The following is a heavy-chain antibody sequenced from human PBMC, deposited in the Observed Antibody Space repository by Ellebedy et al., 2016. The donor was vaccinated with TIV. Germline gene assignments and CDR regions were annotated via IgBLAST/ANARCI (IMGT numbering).Heavy chain of an antibody. CDR3: AREVGTN. J-gene: IGHJ4*02. Sequence: AASVKVSCKASGYTFTGYYIHWVRQAPGQGLEWMGWINPNSGGTNYAQRFQGRVTMTRDTSISTAYMNLSRLRSDDTAVYYCAREVGTNWGQGTLVTVSS. CDR2: INPNSGGT. CDR1: GYTFTGYY. V-gene: IGHV1-2*02.